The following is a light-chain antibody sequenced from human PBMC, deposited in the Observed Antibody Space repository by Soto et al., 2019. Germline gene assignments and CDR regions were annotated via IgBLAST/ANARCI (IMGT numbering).Light chain of an antibody. CDR3: QQRSSWPKT. V-gene: IGKV3-11*01. Sequence: EIVLTQSPATLSLSPGERATLSCRASQSVSSSLGWYQQKPGQAPRLLIYDASNRATGIPARFSGSGSGTDFTLTISSLEPEDFAVYYCQQRSSWPKTFGQGTKVDIK. CDR2: DAS. CDR1: QSVSSS. J-gene: IGKJ1*01.